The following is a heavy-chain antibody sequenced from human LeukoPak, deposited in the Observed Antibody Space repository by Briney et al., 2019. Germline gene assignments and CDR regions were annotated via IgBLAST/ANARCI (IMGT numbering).Heavy chain of an antibody. V-gene: IGHV3-23*01. Sequence: GGSLRLSCAASGFTFSSFAMSWVRQAPGKGLEWVSAISGSGDTTYYADSVKGRFTISRDNFKNTLYLQMNSLRVEDTAVYYCAKGHSAHGTGFDYWGQGTLVIVSS. D-gene: IGHD1-1*01. J-gene: IGHJ4*02. CDR1: GFTFSSFA. CDR3: AKGHSAHGTGFDY. CDR2: ISGSGDTT.